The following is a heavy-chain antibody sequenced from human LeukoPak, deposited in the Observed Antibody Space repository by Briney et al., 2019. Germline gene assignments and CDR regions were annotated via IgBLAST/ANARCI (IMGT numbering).Heavy chain of an antibody. Sequence: GASVKVSCKASGYTSTSYGISWVRQAPGQGLEWMGWISAYNGNTNYAQKLQGRVTMTTDTSTSTAYMELRSLRSDDTAVYYCARANGGFAYYDILTGYDYWGQGTLVTVSS. J-gene: IGHJ4*02. CDR3: ARANGGFAYYDILTGYDY. CDR2: ISAYNGNT. V-gene: IGHV1-18*04. D-gene: IGHD3-9*01. CDR1: GYTSTSYG.